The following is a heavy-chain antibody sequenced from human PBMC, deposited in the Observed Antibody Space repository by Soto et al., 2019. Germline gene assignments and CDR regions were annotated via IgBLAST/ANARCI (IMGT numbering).Heavy chain of an antibody. CDR2: IIPIFGTA. J-gene: IGHJ4*02. Sequence: QVQLVQSGAEVKKPGSSVKVSCKASGGTFSSYAISWVRQAPGQGLEWMGGIIPIFGTADYAQKFQGRVTSTADESTSPAYMELSSLRSEDTAVYYCASHYDSSGYYYRGLDYWGQGTLVTVSS. V-gene: IGHV1-69*12. CDR1: GGTFSSYA. CDR3: ASHYDSSGYYYRGLDY. D-gene: IGHD3-22*01.